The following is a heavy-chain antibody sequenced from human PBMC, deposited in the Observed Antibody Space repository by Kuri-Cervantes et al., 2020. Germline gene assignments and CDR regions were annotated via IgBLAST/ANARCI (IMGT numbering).Heavy chain of an antibody. V-gene: IGHV3-23*01. Sequence: GGSLRLSCAASGFTFSSYAMSWVRQAPGKGLEWVSAISGSGGSTYYADSVKGRFTISRDNAKNSLYLQTNSLRAEDTAVHYCARGAVAGMGEWFDPWGQGTLVTVSS. CDR3: ARGAVAGMGEWFDP. D-gene: IGHD6-19*01. CDR2: ISGSGGST. CDR1: GFTFSSYA. J-gene: IGHJ5*02.